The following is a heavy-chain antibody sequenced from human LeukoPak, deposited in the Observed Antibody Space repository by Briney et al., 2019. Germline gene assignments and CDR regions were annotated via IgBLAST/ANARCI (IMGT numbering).Heavy chain of an antibody. CDR3: AKREIDILTSYFLRAGAFDI. J-gene: IGHJ3*02. D-gene: IGHD3-9*01. CDR2: ISGSGGST. Sequence: GGSLRLSCAASGFTFSSYAMSWVRQAPGKGLEWVSAISGSGGSTYYANSVRGRFTISRDNSKNTLYLQMNSLRAEDTAVYYCAKREIDILTSYFLRAGAFDIWGQGTMVTVSS. CDR1: GFTFSSYA. V-gene: IGHV3-23*01.